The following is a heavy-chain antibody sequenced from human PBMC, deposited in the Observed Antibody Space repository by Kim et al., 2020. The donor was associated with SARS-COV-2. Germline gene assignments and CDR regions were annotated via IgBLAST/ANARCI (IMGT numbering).Heavy chain of an antibody. CDR1: GFTISSYW. Sequence: GGSLRLSCAASGFTISSYWMHWVRQVPGKGLIWVSRIKSDGNDTVYADSVKVRFTVSRDKARNTLYLQMKSLRAEDTALYYCVRGVYYYDSNAFGPWGQGTLVTVSP. CDR3: VRGVYYYDSNAFGP. J-gene: IGHJ5*02. CDR2: IKSDGNDT. D-gene: IGHD3-22*01. V-gene: IGHV3-74*01.